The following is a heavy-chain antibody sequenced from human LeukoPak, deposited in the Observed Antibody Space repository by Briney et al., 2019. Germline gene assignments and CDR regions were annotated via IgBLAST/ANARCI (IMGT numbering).Heavy chain of an antibody. V-gene: IGHV1-2*04. D-gene: IGHD6-19*01. Sequence: ASVKVSCKASGYTFTGYYMHWVRQAPGQGLEWMGWIDPNSGGTNYAQKFQGWVTMTRDTSISTAYMELSRLRSDDTAVYYCARDGYSSGWYLYAFDIWGQGTMVTVSS. CDR3: ARDGYSSGWYLYAFDI. CDR2: IDPNSGGT. J-gene: IGHJ3*02. CDR1: GYTFTGYY.